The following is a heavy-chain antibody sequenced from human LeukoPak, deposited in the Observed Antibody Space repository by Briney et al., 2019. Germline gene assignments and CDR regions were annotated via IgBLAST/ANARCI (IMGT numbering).Heavy chain of an antibody. J-gene: IGHJ3*02. Sequence: ASVKVSCKASGYTFTGYYMHWVRQAPGQGLEWMGWINPNSGGTNYAQNFQGRVTMTRDMSTSTVYMELSSLRSEDTAVYYCARASGDSSGWSNAFDIWGQGTMVTVSS. CDR2: INPNSGGT. D-gene: IGHD6-19*01. CDR1: GYTFTGYY. V-gene: IGHV1-2*02. CDR3: ARASGDSSGWSNAFDI.